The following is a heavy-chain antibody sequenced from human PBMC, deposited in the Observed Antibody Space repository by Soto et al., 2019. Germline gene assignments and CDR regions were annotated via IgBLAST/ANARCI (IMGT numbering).Heavy chain of an antibody. CDR3: ASGPETVVPSAIINYYYYYMDV. V-gene: IGHV3-48*01. CDR1: GFTFSSYS. Sequence: GGSLRLSCAASGFTFSSYSMNWVRQAPGKGLEWVSYISSSSSTIYYADSVNGRFTISRDNAKNSLYLQMNSLRAEATAVYYCASGPETVVPSAIINYYYYYMDVWGKGTTVTVSS. J-gene: IGHJ6*03. D-gene: IGHD2-2*02. CDR2: ISSSSSTI.